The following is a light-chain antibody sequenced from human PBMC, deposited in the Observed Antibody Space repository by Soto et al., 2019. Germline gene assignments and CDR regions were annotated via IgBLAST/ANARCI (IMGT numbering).Light chain of an antibody. CDR1: QSISTW. Sequence: DIQMTQSPSTLSASVGDRVTITCRASQSISTWLAWYQQKPGKAPKVLIYDVSSLESGVPSRFSGSGSGTEFTLTISSLQPDDFATYYCQQYNGYSRTFGQGTKVDIK. CDR2: DVS. CDR3: QQYNGYSRT. J-gene: IGKJ1*01. V-gene: IGKV1-5*01.